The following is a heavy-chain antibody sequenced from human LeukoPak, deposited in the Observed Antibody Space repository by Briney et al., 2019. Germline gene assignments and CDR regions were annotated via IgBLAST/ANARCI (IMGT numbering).Heavy chain of an antibody. CDR2: IKGTGLTT. Sequence: PGGSLRLSCAASGFTFSDYYMSWIRQAPGKGLEWVSTIKGTGLTTYYADSVKGRFTMSRDNAKNSLFLQMSSLRADDKAIYYCARAGELRYMDVWGKGTAVTVSS. V-gene: IGHV3-11*04. CDR1: GFTFSDYY. CDR3: ARAGELRYMDV. J-gene: IGHJ6*03. D-gene: IGHD3-16*01.